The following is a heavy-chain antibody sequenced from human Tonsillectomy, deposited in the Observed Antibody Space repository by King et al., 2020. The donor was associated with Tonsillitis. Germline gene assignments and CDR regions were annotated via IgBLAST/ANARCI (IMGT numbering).Heavy chain of an antibody. D-gene: IGHD3-10*01. CDR3: AKGSGTLDP. V-gene: IGHV4-34*01. CDR1: RGSLSGYF. Sequence: VQLQQWGAGLLKPSETLSLTCAVYRGSLSGYFWAWIRQSPGKGLEWIGEINLRGSTNYNPSLRDRATMSVDASKNQLYLKLESVTAADTALYYCAKGSGTLDPWGQGTLVTVSS. J-gene: IGHJ5*02. CDR2: INLRGST.